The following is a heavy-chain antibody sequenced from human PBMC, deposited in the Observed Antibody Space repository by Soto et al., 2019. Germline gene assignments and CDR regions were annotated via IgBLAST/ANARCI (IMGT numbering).Heavy chain of an antibody. CDR1: GGTFSSYA. D-gene: IGHD6-19*01. CDR2: IIPIFGTA. CDR3: ARDQPIAVAGTVSAGVFDY. J-gene: IGHJ4*02. Sequence: SVKVSCKASGGTFSSYAISWVRQAPGQGLEWMGGIIPIFGTANYAQKFQGRVTITADESTSTAYMELSSLRSEDTAVYYCARDQPIAVAGTVSAGVFDYWGQGTLVTVSS. V-gene: IGHV1-69*13.